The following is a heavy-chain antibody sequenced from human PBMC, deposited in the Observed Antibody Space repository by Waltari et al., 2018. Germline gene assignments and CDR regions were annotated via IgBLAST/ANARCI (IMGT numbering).Heavy chain of an antibody. CDR2: VSGNNGHT. CDR3: AKDRHQLIEEGFLLALDP. V-gene: IGHV1-18*04. D-gene: IGHD2-2*01. CDR1: GYIFTNYG. J-gene: IGHJ5*02. Sequence: QVQLVQSGAEVKKPGASLKVSCKASGYIFTNYGISWVRQAPGQGLKWMGWVSGNNGHTNFAQKFRGRPTMAKDTSTNTVYMALSRLTSDDTAVYYCAKDRHQLIEEGFLLALDPWGQGTLVTVSS.